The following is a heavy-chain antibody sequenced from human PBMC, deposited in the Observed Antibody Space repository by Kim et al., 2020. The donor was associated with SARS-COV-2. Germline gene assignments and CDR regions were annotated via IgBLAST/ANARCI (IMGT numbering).Heavy chain of an antibody. J-gene: IGHJ3*02. D-gene: IGHD1-26*01. Sequence: YSPSFQGQVTISADKSISTAYLQWSSLKASDTAMYYCARGGWGGAGAFDIWGQGTMVTVSS. V-gene: IGHV5-51*01. CDR3: ARGGWGGAGAFDI.